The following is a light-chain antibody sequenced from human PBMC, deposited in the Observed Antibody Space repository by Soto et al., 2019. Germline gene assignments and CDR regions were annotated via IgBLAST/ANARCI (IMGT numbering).Light chain of an antibody. CDR3: QQYNNWPPWT. J-gene: IGKJ1*01. CDR1: QSVTTH. Sequence: EVVMTQSPATLSVSPGERATLSCRASQSVTTHMAWYQQEPGQAPRLLIYGASTRATGIPARFSGSGSGTDFTLTISSLQSEDFAVYYCQQYNNWPPWTFGQGTKVEIK. CDR2: GAS. V-gene: IGKV3-15*01.